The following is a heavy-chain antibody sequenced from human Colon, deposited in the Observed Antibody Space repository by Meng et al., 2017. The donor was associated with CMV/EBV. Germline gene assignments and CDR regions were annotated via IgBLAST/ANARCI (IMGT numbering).Heavy chain of an antibody. CDR1: GYSFTNCW. CDR2: INPGDSDT. Sequence: GGSLRLSCKYFGYSFTNCWIGWVRQMPGKGLEWMGIINPGDSDTQYRASFQGQVTISADKSINTAYLQWGSLKASDTAMYYCASRWRYGNGPYFDYWGQGALVTVSS. D-gene: IGHD2-8*01. CDR3: ASRWRYGNGPYFDY. V-gene: IGHV5-51*01. J-gene: IGHJ4*02.